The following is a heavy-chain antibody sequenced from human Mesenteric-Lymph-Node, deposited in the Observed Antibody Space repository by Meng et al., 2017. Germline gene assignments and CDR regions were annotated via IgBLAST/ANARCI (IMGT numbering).Heavy chain of an antibody. CDR2: IYYSGST. D-gene: IGHD3-10*01. CDR3: ARDGLGSGRNTR. J-gene: IGHJ4*02. CDR1: GGSISSSSYY. V-gene: IGHV4-39*07. Sequence: SETLSLTCTVSGGSISSSSYYWGWIRQPPGKGLEWIGSIYYSGSTYYNPSLKSRVTISVDTSKNQFSLKLSSVTAADTAVYYCARDGLGSGRNTRWGQGTLVTVSS.